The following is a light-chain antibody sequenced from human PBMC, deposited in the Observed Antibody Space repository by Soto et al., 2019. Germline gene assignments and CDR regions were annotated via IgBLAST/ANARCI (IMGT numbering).Light chain of an antibody. CDR2: GHA. V-gene: IGLV1-40*01. Sequence: QSVLTQPPSVSGAPGQRVTISCSGSGSDIGAGYDVHWYQQLPGKAPKLLIFGHANRPSGVPDRFSASTSGTSASLAISGLQVDDEADYYCQYYDSSRSAVFGTGTKVTVL. CDR1: GSDIGAGYD. CDR3: QYYDSSRSAV. J-gene: IGLJ1*01.